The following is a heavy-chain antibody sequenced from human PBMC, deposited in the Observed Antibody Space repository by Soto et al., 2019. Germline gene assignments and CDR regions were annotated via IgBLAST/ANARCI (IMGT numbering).Heavy chain of an antibody. CDR1: GDSISSSGYY. Sequence: SETLSLTCSVSGDSISSSGYYWGWIRQPAWKGLEWIGRISNSGNTQYNPSLKSRVTVSVDTSKNQFFLNLHSVTAADSAVYFCGRESGETWDYEAYWGQGTPVTVSS. D-gene: IGHD1-7*01. V-gene: IGHV4-39*07. J-gene: IGHJ4*02. CDR3: GRESGETWDYEAY. CDR2: ISNSGNT.